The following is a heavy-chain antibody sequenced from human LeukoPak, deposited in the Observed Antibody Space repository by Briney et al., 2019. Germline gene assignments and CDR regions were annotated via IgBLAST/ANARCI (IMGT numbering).Heavy chain of an antibody. J-gene: IGHJ4*02. V-gene: IGHV4-34*01. CDR1: GGSFSAYY. Sequence: SETLSLTCAVYGGSFSAYYWSWIRQPPGKGLEWIGEINHSGSTNYNPSLKSRVTISVDTSKNQFSLKLSSVTAEDTAVYYCARHTGYSSSRYAKLDYWGQGTLVTVSS. CDR3: ARHTGYSSSRYAKLDY. D-gene: IGHD6-13*01. CDR2: INHSGST.